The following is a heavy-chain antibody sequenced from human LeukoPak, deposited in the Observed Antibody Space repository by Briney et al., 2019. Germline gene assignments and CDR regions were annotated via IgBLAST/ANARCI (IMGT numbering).Heavy chain of an antibody. CDR1: GFTFSDYY. Sequence: GGSLRLSCAASGFTFSDYYMSWIRQAPGKGLEWVSYISSSGSTIYYADSVKGRFTISRDNAKNSLYLQMNRLRAEDTAVYYCARDLSSGYNDRNYYYGMDVWGQGTTVTVSS. V-gene: IGHV3-11*01. D-gene: IGHD3-22*01. CDR3: ARDLSSGYNDRNYYYGMDV. CDR2: ISSSGSTI. J-gene: IGHJ6*02.